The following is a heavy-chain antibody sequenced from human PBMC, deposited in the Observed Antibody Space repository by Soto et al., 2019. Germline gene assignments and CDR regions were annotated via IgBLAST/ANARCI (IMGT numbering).Heavy chain of an antibody. CDR2: VKYDGSDK. J-gene: IGHJ1*01. D-gene: IGHD1-26*01. Sequence: GGSMRISCAATGFRFIDYWMNGVRQATGKGLECVANVKYDGSDKYYVDSVKGRFTISRDNTGKSLYLQMSSLRAEDKAVYYCVRGGSYPGYWGQGTLVTVSS. CDR1: GFRFIDYW. CDR3: VRGGSYPGY. V-gene: IGHV3-7*01.